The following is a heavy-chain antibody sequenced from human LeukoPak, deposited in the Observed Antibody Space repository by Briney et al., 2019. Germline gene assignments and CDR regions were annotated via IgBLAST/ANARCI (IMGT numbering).Heavy chain of an antibody. V-gene: IGHV3-30*01. Sequence: GRSLRLSCAASGFTFSSYAMHWVRQAPGKGLEWVAVISYDGSNKYYADSVKGRFTISRDNSKNTLYLQMNSLRAEDTAVYYCARVIEEVEDVLDYWGQGTLVTVSS. CDR2: ISYDGSNK. CDR1: GFTFSSYA. D-gene: IGHD2-21*01. CDR3: ARVIEEVEDVLDY. J-gene: IGHJ4*02.